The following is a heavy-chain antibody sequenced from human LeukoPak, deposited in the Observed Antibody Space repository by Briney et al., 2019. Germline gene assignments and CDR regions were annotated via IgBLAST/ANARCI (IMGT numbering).Heavy chain of an antibody. Sequence: SQTLSLTCAVYGGSFRGYYWGWIRQPPGQGLEWIGEINHSGSTNNNPSLKSRVTISVDTSKNQFSLKLSSVTAADTAVYYCARGRRYSYPYFDPWGQGTLVTVSS. V-gene: IGHV4-34*01. J-gene: IGHJ5*02. D-gene: IGHD5-18*01. CDR2: INHSGST. CDR3: ARGRRYSYPYFDP. CDR1: GGSFRGYY.